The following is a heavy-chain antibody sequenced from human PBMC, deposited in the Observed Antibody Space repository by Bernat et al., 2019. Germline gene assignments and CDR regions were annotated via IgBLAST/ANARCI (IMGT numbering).Heavy chain of an antibody. CDR1: GGSFSGYY. CDR2: IHHSGST. J-gene: IGHJ4*02. CDR3: ARGLNIFDY. D-gene: IGHD2/OR15-2a*01. Sequence: QVQLQQWGAGLLKPSETLSLTCAVYGGSFSGYYWTWIRQPPGKGLEWIGEIHHSGSTKYIPSLMSRATISVDTSRNQFSLMLRSVTAADTAVYYCARGLNIFDYWGQGALVTVSS. V-gene: IGHV4-34*01.